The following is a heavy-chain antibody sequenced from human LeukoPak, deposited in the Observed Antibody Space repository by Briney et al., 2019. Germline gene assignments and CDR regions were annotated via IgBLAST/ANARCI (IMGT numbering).Heavy chain of an antibody. V-gene: IGHV1-8*01. CDR1: GYTFTSYD. CDR2: MNPNSGNT. Sequence: ASVKVSCKASGYTFTSYDINWVRQATGQGLEWMGWMNPNSGNTGYAQKFQGRVTMTRNTSISTAYIELGSLRSEDTAVYYCARVRWENGFYLDYWGQGTLVTVSS. J-gene: IGHJ4*02. D-gene: IGHD4-23*01. CDR3: ARVRWENGFYLDY.